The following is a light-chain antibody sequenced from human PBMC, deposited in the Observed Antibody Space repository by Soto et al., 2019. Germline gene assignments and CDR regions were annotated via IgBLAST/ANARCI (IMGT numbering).Light chain of an antibody. V-gene: IGKV3-11*01. CDR3: QQRSNWPPIT. J-gene: IGKJ5*01. Sequence: DIVMTQSPATLSASPGERATLSCRASQSVSSNLAWYQQKPGQAHRLLISDASNRATGIAARFSGSGSGTDFTLTISSLEPEDFAVYYCQQRSNWPPITFGQGTRLEIK. CDR2: DAS. CDR1: QSVSSN.